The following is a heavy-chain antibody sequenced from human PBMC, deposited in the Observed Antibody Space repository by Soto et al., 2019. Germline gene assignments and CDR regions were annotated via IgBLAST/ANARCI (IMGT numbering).Heavy chain of an antibody. CDR3: ARGWGGYFQH. J-gene: IGHJ1*01. D-gene: IGHD7-27*01. Sequence: QVQLQESGPGLVKPSETLSLTCTVSGGSISSYYWSWIRQPPGKGLEWIGYIYYSGSTNYNPSLTSRVTISVDTSKNQFSLKLSSVRAADTAVYYCARGWGGYFQHWGQGTLVTVSS. CDR1: GGSISSYY. V-gene: IGHV4-59*01. CDR2: IYYSGST.